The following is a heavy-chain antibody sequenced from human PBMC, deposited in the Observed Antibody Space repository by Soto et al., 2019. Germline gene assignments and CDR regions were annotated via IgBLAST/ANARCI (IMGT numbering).Heavy chain of an antibody. Sequence: PGGSLRLSCVVSGFTSSNFAMSWVRQAPGKGLEWVSTLTGSSGVTYYADSVKGRFAISRDNSRNTLSLHMNSLTAEDTAVYYCAKGGAAYGLLTHDYWGQGTRVTVSS. CDR2: LTGSSGVT. D-gene: IGHD3-9*01. CDR3: AKGGAAYGLLTHDY. J-gene: IGHJ4*02. V-gene: IGHV3-23*01. CDR1: GFTSSNFA.